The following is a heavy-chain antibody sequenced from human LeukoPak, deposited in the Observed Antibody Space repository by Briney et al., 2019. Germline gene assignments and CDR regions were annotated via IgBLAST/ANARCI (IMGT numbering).Heavy chain of an antibody. D-gene: IGHD3-10*01. V-gene: IGHV3-66*01. CDR1: GFTVSSNY. CDR3: ARGDGSGSYYLYYFDY. J-gene: IGHJ4*02. CDR2: IYSGGST. Sequence: GGSLRLSCAASGFTVSSNYMSWVRQAPGKGLEWVSVIYSGGSTYYADSVKGRFTISRDNSKNTLYLQMNSLRAEDAAMYYCARGDGSGSYYLYYFDYWGQGTLVTVSS.